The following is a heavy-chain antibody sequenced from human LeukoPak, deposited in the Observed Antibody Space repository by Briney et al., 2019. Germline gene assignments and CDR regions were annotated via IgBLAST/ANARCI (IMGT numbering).Heavy chain of an antibody. J-gene: IGHJ3*02. D-gene: IGHD4-23*01. CDR3: AREPTTVVTPAFDI. CDR2: IYHSGST. Sequence: SETLSLTCTVSGYSLSSGYYWGWIRQPPGKGLEWIGSIYHSGSTYYNPSLKSRVTISVDTSKNQFSLKLSSVTAADTAVYYCAREPTTVVTPAFDIWGQGTMVTVSS. CDR1: GYSLSSGYY. V-gene: IGHV4-38-2*02.